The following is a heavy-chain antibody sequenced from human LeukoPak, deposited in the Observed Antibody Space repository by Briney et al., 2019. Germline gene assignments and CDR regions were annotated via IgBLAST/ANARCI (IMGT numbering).Heavy chain of an antibody. CDR1: GYTFTGYD. CDR3: ARAGYCSSTPVKGACYYYMDV. CDR2: KNPNSGNT. D-gene: IGHD2-2*01. J-gene: IGHJ6*03. V-gene: IGHV1-8*03. Sequence: ASVKVSCKASGYTFTGYDINWVRQATGQGLEWMGWKNPNSGNTGYAQKFQGRVTITRNTSISTAYMELSSLRSEDTAVYYCARAGYCSSTPVKGACYYYMDVWGKRTTVTVSS.